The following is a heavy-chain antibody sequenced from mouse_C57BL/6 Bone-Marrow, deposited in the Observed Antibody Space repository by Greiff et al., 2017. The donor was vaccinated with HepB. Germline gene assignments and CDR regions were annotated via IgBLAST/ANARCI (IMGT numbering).Heavy chain of an antibody. V-gene: IGHV1-50*01. Sequence: VQLQQSGAELVKPGASVKLSCKASGYTFTSYWMQWVKQRPGQGLEWIGEIDPSDSYTNYNQKFKGKATLTVDTSSSTAYMQLSSLTSEDSAVYYCARGGDGVDYWGQGTTLTVSS. J-gene: IGHJ2*01. CDR3: ARGGDGVDY. CDR2: IDPSDSYT. CDR1: GYTFTSYW.